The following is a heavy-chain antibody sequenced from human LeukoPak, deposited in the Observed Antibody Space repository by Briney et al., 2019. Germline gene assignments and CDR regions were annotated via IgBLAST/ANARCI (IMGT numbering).Heavy chain of an antibody. J-gene: IGHJ4*02. V-gene: IGHV3-21*01. D-gene: IGHD6-19*01. CDR2: IGSSSSYI. CDR1: GFTFSSYS. CDR3: ARDHSSGWYGY. Sequence: GGSLRLSCAASGFTFSSYSMNWVRQAPGKGLEWVSSIGSSSSYIYYADSVKGRFTISRDNAKNSLYLQMNSLRAEDTAVYYCARDHSSGWYGYWGQGTLVTVSS.